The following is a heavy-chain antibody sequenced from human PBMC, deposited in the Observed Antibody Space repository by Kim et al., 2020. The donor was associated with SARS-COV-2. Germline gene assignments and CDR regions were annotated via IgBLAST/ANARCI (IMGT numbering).Heavy chain of an antibody. CDR2: ISYDGSNK. CDR1: GFTFSSYA. CDR3: ARTYSYALGYFDY. Sequence: GGSLRLSCAASGFTFSSYAMHWVRQAPGKGLEWVAVISYDGSNKYYADSVKGRFTISRDNSKNTLYLQMNSLRAEDTAVYYCARTYSYALGYFDYWGQGT. J-gene: IGHJ4*02. D-gene: IGHD5-18*01. V-gene: IGHV3-30*04.